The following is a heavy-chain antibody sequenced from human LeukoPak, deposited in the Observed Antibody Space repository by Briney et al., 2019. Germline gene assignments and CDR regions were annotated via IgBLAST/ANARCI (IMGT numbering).Heavy chain of an antibody. V-gene: IGHV1-18*01. J-gene: IGHJ3*02. CDR2: ISAYNGNT. CDR3: AREAYYDSSGYYSAFEI. CDR1: GYTFTSYG. D-gene: IGHD3-22*01. Sequence: ASVKVSCKASGYTFTSYGISWVRQAPGQGLEWMGWISAYNGNTNYAQKLQGRVTMTTDTSTSTAYMELRSLRSDDTAVYYCAREAYYDSSGYYSAFEIWGQGTMVTVSS.